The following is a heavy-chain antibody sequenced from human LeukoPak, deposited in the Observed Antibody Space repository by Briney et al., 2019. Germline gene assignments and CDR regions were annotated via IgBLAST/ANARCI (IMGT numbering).Heavy chain of an antibody. Sequence: SETLSLTCTVSGGSISSYYWSWIRQPAGKGLQWIGRIHTSGSTDYNPSLGSRVTMSVDTSKNQFSLKLSSVTAADTAVYYFAREGSMTARPFVSIDYWGQGTLVTVSS. CDR1: GGSISSYY. J-gene: IGHJ4*02. CDR2: IHTSGST. CDR3: AREGSMTARPFVSIDY. V-gene: IGHV4-4*07. D-gene: IGHD6-6*01.